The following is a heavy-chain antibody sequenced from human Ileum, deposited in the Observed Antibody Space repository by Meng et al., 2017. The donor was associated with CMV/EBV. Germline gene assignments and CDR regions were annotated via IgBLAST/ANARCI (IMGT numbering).Heavy chain of an antibody. CDR1: GFSPITNGEG. D-gene: IGHD1-26*01. CDR2: IYRGDDK. V-gene: IGHV2-5*02. Sequence: QITLEESGPTLVKPTQTLTPTCTFSGFSPITNGEGVGWIRQPPGKALEWLALIYRGDDKRYSPSLNSRLSIAKDTSKNEVVLTMTNMGPVDTGTYYCAHFVGGYYPSRPDYWGQGTLVTVSS. CDR3: AHFVGGYYPSRPDY. J-gene: IGHJ4*02.